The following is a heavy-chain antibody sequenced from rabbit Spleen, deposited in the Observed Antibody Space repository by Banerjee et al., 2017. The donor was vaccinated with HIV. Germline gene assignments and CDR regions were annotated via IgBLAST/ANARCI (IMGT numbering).Heavy chain of an antibody. Sequence: QEQLKETGGGLVKPEGSLTLSCKASGIDFNSNYWICWVRQAPGKGLEWIACIYVGSHNTYYASWAKGRFTISKTSSTTVTLQVTSLTTADTATYFCVREVAAKFSLWGQGTLVTVS. V-gene: IGHV1S45*01. CDR3: VREVAAKFSL. J-gene: IGHJ4*01. D-gene: IGHD4-1*01. CDR2: IYVGSHNT. CDR1: GIDFNSNYW.